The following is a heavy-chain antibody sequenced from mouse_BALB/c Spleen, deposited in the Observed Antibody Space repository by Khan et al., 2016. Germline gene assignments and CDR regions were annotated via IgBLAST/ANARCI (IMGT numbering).Heavy chain of an antibody. J-gene: IGHJ3*01. V-gene: IGHV10-1*02. CDR1: GFTFNTYA. CDR3: VRGFISRYFDFPWLAY. D-gene: IGHD1-1*01. Sequence: EVQLVESGGGLVQPKGSLKLSCAASGFTFNTYAMNWVRQAPGKGLEWVGRIRRKSDNYAKYYTDSVKDRLTIYRDDSQRVLYRQMNNLNSEDAVMYYCVRGFISRYFDFPWLAYWTQVTLVMVSS. CDR2: IRRKSDNYAK.